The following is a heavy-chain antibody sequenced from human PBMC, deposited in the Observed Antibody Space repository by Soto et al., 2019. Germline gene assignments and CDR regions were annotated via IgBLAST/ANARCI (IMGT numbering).Heavy chain of an antibody. CDR1: GGSFSGYY. CDR3: ARGRRSSSSYYNSGMDV. V-gene: IGHV4-34*01. D-gene: IGHD6-6*01. J-gene: IGHJ6*02. CDR2: INHSGST. Sequence: QVQLQQWGAGLLKPSETLSLTCAVYGGSFSGYYWSWIRQPPGKGLEWIGEINHSGSTNYNPSLKGRVPISVDTSKNQFSLRLGSVTPADTAVYYCARGRRSSSSYYNSGMDVGGQGTTVTVSS.